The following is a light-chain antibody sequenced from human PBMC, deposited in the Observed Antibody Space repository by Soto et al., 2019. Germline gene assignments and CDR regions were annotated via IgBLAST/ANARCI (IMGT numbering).Light chain of an antibody. Sequence: QSVLTQPASVSGSPGQSITISCTGTSSDVGGYNFVSWYQQHPDKAPKLMIYDVTNRPSGVSNRFSGSKSGNTASLTISVLQDEDEADYYCSSYTSISTYVFGTGTKLTVL. V-gene: IGLV2-14*01. CDR1: SSDVGGYNF. J-gene: IGLJ1*01. CDR3: SSYTSISTYV. CDR2: DVT.